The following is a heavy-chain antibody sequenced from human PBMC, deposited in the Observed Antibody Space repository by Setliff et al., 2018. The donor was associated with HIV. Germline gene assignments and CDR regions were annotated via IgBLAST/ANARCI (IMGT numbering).Heavy chain of an antibody. Sequence: ASVKVSCKASGYTFTNYYIHWVRQAPGQGLEWMGIISPSGGTISYAQKFQGRVTMTRDTSTNTVYMELSSLRSADTAVYYCAGYTSGWYAPYWGQGTLVTVSS. CDR1: GYTFTNYY. V-gene: IGHV1-46*01. CDR3: AGYTSGWYAPY. CDR2: ISPSGGTI. J-gene: IGHJ4*02. D-gene: IGHD6-19*01.